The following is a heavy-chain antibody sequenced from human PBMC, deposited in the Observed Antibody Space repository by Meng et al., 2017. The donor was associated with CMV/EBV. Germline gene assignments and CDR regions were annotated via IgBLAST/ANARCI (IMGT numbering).Heavy chain of an antibody. J-gene: IGHJ4*02. CDR1: GGSISSYY. V-gene: IGHV4-4*07. CDR2: IYTSGST. CDR3: ARGGLYYYDSSGHFDY. D-gene: IGHD3-22*01. Sequence: QVQLKESGPGLVKPPETLSLTCTVSGGSISSYYWSWIRQPAGKGLEWIGRIYTSGSTNYNPSLKSRVTMSVDTSKNQFSLKLSSVTAADTAVYYCARGGLYYYDSSGHFDYWGQGTLVTVSS.